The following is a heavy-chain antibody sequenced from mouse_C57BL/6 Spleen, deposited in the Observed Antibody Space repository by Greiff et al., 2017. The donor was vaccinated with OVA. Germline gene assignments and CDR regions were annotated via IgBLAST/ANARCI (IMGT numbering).Heavy chain of an antibody. D-gene: IGHD1-1*01. V-gene: IGHV1-55*01. CDR1: GYTFTSYW. CDR2: FYPGSGST. CDR3: AYGSSYVDYYAMDY. Sequence: QVQLQQPGAELVKPGASVKMSCKASGYTFTSYWITWVKQRPGQGLEWIGDFYPGSGSTNYNEKFKSKATLTVDTSSSTAYMQLSSLTSEDSAVYYCAYGSSYVDYYAMDYWGQGTSVTVSS. J-gene: IGHJ4*01.